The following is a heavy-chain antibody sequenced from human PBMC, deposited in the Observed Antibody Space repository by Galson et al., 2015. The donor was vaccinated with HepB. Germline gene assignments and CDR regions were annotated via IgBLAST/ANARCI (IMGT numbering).Heavy chain of an antibody. CDR2: ISSSGSTI. Sequence: PLRLSCAASGFTFSDHYMSWIRQAPGKGLEWVSYISSSGSTIYYADSVKGRFTISRANAKNSLYLQMNSLRAEDTAVYYCARPRLVQGGPWSYWGQGTLVTVSS. CDR3: ARPRLVQGGPWSY. D-gene: IGHD3-10*01. V-gene: IGHV3-11*01. J-gene: IGHJ4*02. CDR1: GFTFSDHY.